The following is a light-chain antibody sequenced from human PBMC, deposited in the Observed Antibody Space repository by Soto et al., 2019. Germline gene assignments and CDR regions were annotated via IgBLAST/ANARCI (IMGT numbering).Light chain of an antibody. V-gene: IGKV1-39*01. CDR2: SAS. J-gene: IGKJ2*01. CDR3: QQRNITPYT. Sequence: DIQMTQSPSSLSASIGDRVTITCRASQSINAYLNWYQQRPGKAPTLLIYSASSLQSGVPSRFSGSGSWTDFTLTIISLQPEDFSTDYCQQRNITPYTFGQGTKLEI. CDR1: QSINAY.